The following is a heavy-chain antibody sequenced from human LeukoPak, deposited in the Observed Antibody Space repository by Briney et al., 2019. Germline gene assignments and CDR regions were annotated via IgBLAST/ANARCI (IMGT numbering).Heavy chain of an antibody. D-gene: IGHD3-10*01. J-gene: IGHJ6*03. Sequence: SVKVSCKASGGTFRSYAISWVRQAPGQGLEWMGGIILMFGTPNYAQKFQGRVTITTDESTSTAYMELSSLRSEDTAVYYCARGSAPSTIIRGIKYYYFHYMDVWGKGTTVTVSS. CDR1: GGTFRSYA. CDR2: IILMFGTP. CDR3: ARGSAPSTIIRGIKYYYFHYMDV. V-gene: IGHV1-69*05.